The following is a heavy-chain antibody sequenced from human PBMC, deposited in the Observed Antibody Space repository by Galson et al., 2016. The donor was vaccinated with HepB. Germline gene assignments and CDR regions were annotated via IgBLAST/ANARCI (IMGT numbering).Heavy chain of an antibody. D-gene: IGHD1/OR15-1a*01. J-gene: IGHJ3*02. CDR2: IYWNDDT. V-gene: IGHV2-5*01. CDR3: AHSPLPWNNGFDI. Sequence: IYWNDDTRYSPSLKSRLTITKDTSKNQVVLTLTNIDPVDTATYYCAHSPLPWNNGFDIWGQGTMVTVSS.